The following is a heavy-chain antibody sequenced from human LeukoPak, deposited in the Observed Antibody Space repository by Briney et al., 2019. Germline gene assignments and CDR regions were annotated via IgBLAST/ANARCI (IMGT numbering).Heavy chain of an antibody. CDR2: INPNSGGT. D-gene: IGHD3-3*01. CDR1: GYTFTGYY. J-gene: IGHJ4*02. V-gene: IGHV1-2*02. CDR3: ARDYRDTIPRYYFDY. Sequence: ASVKVSCKASGYTFTGYYMHWVRQAPGQGLEWMGWINPNSGGTNYAQKFQGRVTMTRDTSISTAYMELSRLRSDDTAVYYCARDYRDTIPRYYFDYWGQGTLVTVSS.